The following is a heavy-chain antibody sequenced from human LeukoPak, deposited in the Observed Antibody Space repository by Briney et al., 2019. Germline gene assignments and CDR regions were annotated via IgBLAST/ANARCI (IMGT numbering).Heavy chain of an antibody. D-gene: IGHD2-21*02. CDR2: IYYSGST. V-gene: IGHV4-31*03. CDR1: GGSISSGGYY. Sequence: SQTLSLTCTVSGGSISSGGYYWSWIRQHPGKGLEWIGYIYYSGSTYYNPSLKSRVTISVDTSKNQFSLKLSSVTAADTAVCYCARGGAYCGGDRYLFDYWGQGTLVTVSS. CDR3: ARGGAYCGGDRYLFDY. J-gene: IGHJ4*02.